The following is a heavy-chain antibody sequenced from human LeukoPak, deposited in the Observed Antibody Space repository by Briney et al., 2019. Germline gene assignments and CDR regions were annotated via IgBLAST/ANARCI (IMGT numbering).Heavy chain of an antibody. CDR2: INPNSGGT. V-gene: IGHV1-2*02. D-gene: IGHD3-3*01. CDR1: GYTFTGYY. J-gene: IGHJ5*02. CDR3: ARDTHYDFWSGYYSPWFDP. Sequence: ASVKVSCKASGYTFTGYYMHWVRQAPGQGLEWMGWINPNSGGTNYAQKFQGRVTMTRDTSISTAYMELSRLRSDDTAVYYCARDTHYDFWSGYYSPWFDPWGQGTLVTVSS.